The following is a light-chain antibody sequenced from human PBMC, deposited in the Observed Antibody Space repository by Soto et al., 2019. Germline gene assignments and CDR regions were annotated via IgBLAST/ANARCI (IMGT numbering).Light chain of an antibody. CDR3: QQSNSYST. J-gene: IGKJ4*01. V-gene: IGKV1-5*01. Sequence: DIQMTQSPSTLSASVGDRVTITCRASQTISSWLAWYQQKPGKAPKLLIYDASSLESGVPSRFSGSGSETEFSFSISCLQPDDFATYYCQQSNSYSTFGGGTKVDIK. CDR2: DAS. CDR1: QTISSW.